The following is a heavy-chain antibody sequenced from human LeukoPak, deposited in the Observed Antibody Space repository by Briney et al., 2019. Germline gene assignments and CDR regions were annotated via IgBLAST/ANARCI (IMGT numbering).Heavy chain of an antibody. CDR3: ARGGIVFLICLDY. J-gene: IGHJ4*02. CDR1: GGSFSGYY. V-gene: IGHV4-34*01. D-gene: IGHD2/OR15-2a*01. CDR2: INHSGST. Sequence: SETLSLTCAVYGGSFSGYYWSWIRQPPGKGLEWIGEINHSGSTNYNPSLKSRVTISVDTSKNQFSLKLSSVTAADTAVYYCARGGIVFLICLDYWGQGTLVTVSS.